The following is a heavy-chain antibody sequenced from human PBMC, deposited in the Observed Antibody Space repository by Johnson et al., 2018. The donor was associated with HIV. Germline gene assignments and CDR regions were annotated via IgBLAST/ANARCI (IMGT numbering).Heavy chain of an antibody. V-gene: IGHV3-30*02. D-gene: IGHD3-22*01. CDR3: ARGYYYDSSGSDDAFDI. CDR1: GFTFTSYG. J-gene: IGHJ3*02. CDR2: IRYDGSNK. Sequence: QEQLVESGGGVVQPGGSLRLSCAASGFTFTSYGMHWVRQAPGKGLEWVAFIRYDGSNKYYADSVKGRFTISRDNSKNTMSLQMNSLRAEDTAVYYCARGYYYDSSGSDDAFDIWGQETMVTVSS.